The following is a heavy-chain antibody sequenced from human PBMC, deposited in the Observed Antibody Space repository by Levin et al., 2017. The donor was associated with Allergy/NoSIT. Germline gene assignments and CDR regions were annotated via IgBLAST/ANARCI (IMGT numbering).Heavy chain of an antibody. V-gene: IGHV3-11*01. CDR1: GFTFSDYY. Sequence: GGSLRLSCAASGFTFSDYYMSWIRQAPGKGLEWVSYVSSSGSAIYYADSVKGRFTISRDNAKNSLYLQMNSLRAEDTAVYYCARGGRGFCTSASCFDYWGQGTLVTVSS. CDR3: ARGGRGFCTSASCFDY. J-gene: IGHJ4*02. CDR2: VSSSGSAI. D-gene: IGHD2-2*01.